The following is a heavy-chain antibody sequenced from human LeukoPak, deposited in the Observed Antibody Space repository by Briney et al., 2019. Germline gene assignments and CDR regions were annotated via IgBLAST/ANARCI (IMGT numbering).Heavy chain of an antibody. CDR1: GYTFTSYY. J-gene: IGHJ4*02. CDR2: INPSGGST. CDR3: ASLRDAYGSGDYFDY. V-gene: IGHV1-46*01. Sequence: ASVKVSCKASGYTFTSYYMHWVRQAPRQGLERMGIINPSGGSTSYAQKFQGRVTMTRDTSTSTVYMELSSLRSEDTAVYYCASLRDAYGSGDYFDYWGQGTLVTVSS. D-gene: IGHD5-24*01.